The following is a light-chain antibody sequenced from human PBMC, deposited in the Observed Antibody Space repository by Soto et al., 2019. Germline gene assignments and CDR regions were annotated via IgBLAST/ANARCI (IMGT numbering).Light chain of an antibody. V-gene: IGKV3-20*01. CDR1: QSVTSTY. Sequence: EIVLTQSPGTLSLSPGERATLSCRASQSVTSTYLAWYQQKPGQAPRLLIYGASKRQSGVPARFSGGGSGTDFTLTISRLEHEEFAVYYCQQFSGSVTFGGGTRVDI. J-gene: IGKJ4*01. CDR2: GAS. CDR3: QQFSGSVT.